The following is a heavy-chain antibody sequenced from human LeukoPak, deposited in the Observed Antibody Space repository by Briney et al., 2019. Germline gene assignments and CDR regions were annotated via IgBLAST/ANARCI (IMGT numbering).Heavy chain of an antibody. CDR3: ARAHSSGWYFYYFDY. J-gene: IGHJ4*02. D-gene: IGHD6-19*01. Sequence: ASVKVSCKASGYTFTSYGISWARQAPGQGLEWMGWISAYNGNTNYAQKLQGRVTMTTDTSTSTAYMELRSLRSDDTAVYYCARAHSSGWYFYYFDYWGQGTLVTVSS. CDR1: GYTFTSYG. CDR2: ISAYNGNT. V-gene: IGHV1-18*01.